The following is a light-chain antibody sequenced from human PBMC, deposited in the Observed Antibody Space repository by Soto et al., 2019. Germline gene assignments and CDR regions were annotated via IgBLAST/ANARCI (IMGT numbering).Light chain of an antibody. Sequence: DIQMTQSPSTLSASVGDRVTITCRASQSISSWLAWYQQKPGKAPKLLIYKASILESGVPSRFSGSGSGTEVTLTISSLQPDDFATYYCQQFHSFSPTFGQGTKVEIK. CDR2: KAS. CDR3: QQFHSFSPT. J-gene: IGKJ1*01. V-gene: IGKV1-5*03. CDR1: QSISSW.